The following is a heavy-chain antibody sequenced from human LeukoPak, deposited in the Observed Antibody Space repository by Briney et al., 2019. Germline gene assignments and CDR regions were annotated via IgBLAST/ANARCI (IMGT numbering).Heavy chain of an antibody. Sequence: GRSLRLSCAASGFTFDDYAMHWVRQAPGKGLEWVSGISWNSGSIGYADSVKGRFTISRDNAKNSLYLQMNSLRAEDTAVYYCANVEATNLWGKGTTVTVSS. D-gene: IGHD1-26*01. J-gene: IGHJ6*04. CDR1: GFTFDDYA. CDR2: ISWNSGSI. CDR3: ANVEATNL. V-gene: IGHV3-9*01.